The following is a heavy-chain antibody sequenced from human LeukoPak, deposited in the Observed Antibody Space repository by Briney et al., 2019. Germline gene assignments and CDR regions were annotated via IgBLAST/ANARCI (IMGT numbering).Heavy chain of an antibody. V-gene: IGHV3-30*18. Sequence: GGSLRLSCAASGFTFSSYGMHWVRQAPGKGLEWVAVISYDGSNKYYADSVKGRFTISRDNSKNTLYLRMNSLRAEDTAVYYCAKEKVVVPAAINYYGMDVWGQGTTVTVSS. J-gene: IGHJ6*02. CDR3: AKEKVVVPAAINYYGMDV. D-gene: IGHD2-2*01. CDR2: ISYDGSNK. CDR1: GFTFSSYG.